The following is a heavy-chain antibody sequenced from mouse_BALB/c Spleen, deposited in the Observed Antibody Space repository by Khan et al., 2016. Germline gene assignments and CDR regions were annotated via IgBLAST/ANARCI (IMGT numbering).Heavy chain of an antibody. Sequence: EVQLLETGGGLVQPGGSRGLSCEGSVFTFSGFWMSWVRQTPGKTLEWIGDINADGSAINYAPSIKDRFTIFRDNDKNTLYLQMSNVRSEDTGTYFCMRYGGYYFDYWGQGTTLTVSS. CDR2: INADGSAI. V-gene: IGHV11-2*02. D-gene: IGHD1-1*02. CDR3: MRYGGYYFDY. J-gene: IGHJ2*01. CDR1: VFTFSGFW.